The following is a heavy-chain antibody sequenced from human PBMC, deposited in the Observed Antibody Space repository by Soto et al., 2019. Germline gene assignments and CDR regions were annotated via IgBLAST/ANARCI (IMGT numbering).Heavy chain of an antibody. CDR3: ARDDVLCDGGRCYGVPLDV. V-gene: IGHV3-66*01. Sequence: GGSLRLSCAASGFTVSSKYMSWVRQAPGKGLEWVSLIQSGGPTYYADSVKGRFTISRDTSENTLHLQMDSLRAEDTAVYYCARDDVLCDGGRCYGVPLDVWAKGTTVTVSS. J-gene: IGHJ6*04. D-gene: IGHD2-15*01. CDR2: IQSGGPT. CDR1: GFTVSSKY.